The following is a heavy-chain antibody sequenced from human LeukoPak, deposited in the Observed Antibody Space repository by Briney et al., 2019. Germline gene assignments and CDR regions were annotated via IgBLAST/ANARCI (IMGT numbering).Heavy chain of an antibody. D-gene: IGHD6-13*01. J-gene: IGHJ4*02. Sequence: ASETLSLTCTVSGGSISDYYWSWIRQPPGKGLEWIAYIYYSGSTNYNPSLKSRVTISVDRSKNQCSLKVNSVTAADTAVYYCARSPGYYFDYWGQGTLVTVSS. CDR3: ARSPGYYFDY. V-gene: IGHV4-59*01. CDR1: GGSISDYY. CDR2: IYYSGST.